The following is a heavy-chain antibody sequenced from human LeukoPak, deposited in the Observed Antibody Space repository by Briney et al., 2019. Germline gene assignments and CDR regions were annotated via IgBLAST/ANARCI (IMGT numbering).Heavy chain of an antibody. J-gene: IGHJ4*02. CDR3: ARVTGSIDY. CDR2: MNTNSGNR. D-gene: IGHD1-26*01. CDR1: GYTFTNYD. V-gene: IGHV1-8*01. Sequence: ASVKVSCKDSGYTFTNYDIIWVRQATGQGLEWMGWMNTNSGNRGYAQKFQGRVTMTRDTSISTAYMELSSLRSDDTAVYYCARVTGSIDYWGQGTLVTVSS.